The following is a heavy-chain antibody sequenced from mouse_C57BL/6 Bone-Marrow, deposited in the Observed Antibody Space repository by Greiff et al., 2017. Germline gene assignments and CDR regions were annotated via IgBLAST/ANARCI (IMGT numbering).Heavy chain of an antibody. CDR2: INPYNGGT. Sequence: VQLQQSGPVLVKPGASVTMSCKASGYTFTDCYMNCVKQSHGRNLEWIGVINPYNGGTSYNQKFKNKATLTFDKSSSPAYMELNSLTSEDSAVXYCARAGTFDYWGQGTTLTVSS. J-gene: IGHJ2*01. CDR3: ARAGTFDY. CDR1: GYTFTDCY. D-gene: IGHD1-1*02. V-gene: IGHV1-19*01.